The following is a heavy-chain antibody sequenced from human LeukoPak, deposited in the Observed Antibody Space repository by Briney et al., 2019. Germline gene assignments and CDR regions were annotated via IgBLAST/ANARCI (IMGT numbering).Heavy chain of an antibody. Sequence: GGSLRLSCAASGFTFSSYAMSWVRQAPGKGLEWVSAISSSGGSTYYADSVKGRFTISRDNSKNTLYLQMNSLRAEDTAVYYCAKVSSSFGLVGAFDIWGQGTMVTVSS. D-gene: IGHD6-6*01. CDR2: ISSSGGST. CDR3: AKVSSSFGLVGAFDI. CDR1: GFTFSSYA. J-gene: IGHJ3*02. V-gene: IGHV3-23*01.